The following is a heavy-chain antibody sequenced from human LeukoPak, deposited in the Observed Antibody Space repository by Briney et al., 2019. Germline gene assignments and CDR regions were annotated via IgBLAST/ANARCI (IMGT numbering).Heavy chain of an antibody. J-gene: IGHJ4*02. CDR3: ARGDWAPEY. D-gene: IGHD3-9*01. CDR1: GYTFITYD. V-gene: IGHV1-8*01. CDR2: MNPNSGNT. Sequence: ASVKVSCKASGYTFITYDINWARQATGQGLEWMGWMNPNSGNTGYAQKFQGRVAMTRNTSISTAYMELSSLRSEDTAVYYCARGDWAPEYWGQGTLVTVSS.